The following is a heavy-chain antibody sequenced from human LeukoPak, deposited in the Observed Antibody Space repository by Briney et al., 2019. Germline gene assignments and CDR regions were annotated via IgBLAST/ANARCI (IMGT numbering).Heavy chain of an antibody. CDR3: ARAMYYYDSSGYYRNEVFDY. CDR2: IYYSGST. V-gene: IGHV4-61*01. CDR1: GGSVSSGSYY. D-gene: IGHD3-22*01. Sequence: PSETLSLTCTVSGGSVSSGSYYWSWIRQPPGKGLEWIGYIYYSGSTNYNPSLKSRVTISEDTSKNQFSLKLSSVTAADTAVYYCARAMYYYDSSGYYRNEVFDYWGQGTLVTVSS. J-gene: IGHJ4*02.